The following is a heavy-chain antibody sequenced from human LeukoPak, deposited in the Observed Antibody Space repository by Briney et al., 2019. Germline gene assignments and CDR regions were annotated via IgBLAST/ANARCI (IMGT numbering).Heavy chain of an antibody. CDR1: GGSFSGYY. V-gene: IGHV4-34*01. D-gene: IGHD3-22*01. CDR2: INHSGST. CDR3: AGDVNYYDSSGYPLP. Sequence: SETLSLTCAVYGGSFSGYYWSWIRQPPGKGLEWIGEINHSGSTNYNPSLKSRVTISVDTSKNQISLKLSFVTAADTAVYYCAGDVNYYDSSGYPLPWGQGTLVTVSS. J-gene: IGHJ5*02.